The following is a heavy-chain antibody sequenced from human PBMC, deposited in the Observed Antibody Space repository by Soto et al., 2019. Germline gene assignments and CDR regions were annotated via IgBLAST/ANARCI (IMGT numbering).Heavy chain of an antibody. Sequence: QVQLVQSGAEVKKPGASVKVSCKASGYTFTSYGISWVRQAPGQGLEWMGWISAYNGNTNYAQKLQGRVTMTTDTRTSTAHRELRSLRSDDTAVYYCARDGGSSWADRLDGQDAFDIWGQGTMVTVSS. D-gene: IGHD6-13*01. CDR3: ARDGGSSWADRLDGQDAFDI. CDR1: GYTFTSYG. J-gene: IGHJ3*02. CDR2: ISAYNGNT. V-gene: IGHV1-18*01.